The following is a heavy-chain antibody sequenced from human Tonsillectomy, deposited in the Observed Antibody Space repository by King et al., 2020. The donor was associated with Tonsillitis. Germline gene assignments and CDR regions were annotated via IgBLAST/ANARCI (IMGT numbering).Heavy chain of an antibody. Sequence: VQLVESGAEVKKPGASVKVSCKASGYTFTGYYMHWVRKAPGQGLEWMGWINPNSGGTNYAQKFQGRVTMTRDTSISTAYMELSRLRSDDTAVYYCARDHYDSSGYYYGWVDYWGQGTLVTVSS. CDR3: ARDHYDSSGYYYGWVDY. CDR1: GYTFTGYY. CDR2: INPNSGGT. J-gene: IGHJ4*02. D-gene: IGHD3-22*01. V-gene: IGHV1-2*02.